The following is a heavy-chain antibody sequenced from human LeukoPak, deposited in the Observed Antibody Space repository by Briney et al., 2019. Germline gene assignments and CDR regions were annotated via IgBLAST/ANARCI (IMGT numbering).Heavy chain of an antibody. V-gene: IGHV4-59*08. J-gene: IGHJ4*02. CDR1: GGSISSYY. CDR2: ISDIGSI. D-gene: IGHD2-8*02. Sequence: SETLSLTCTVSGGSISSYYWSWIRRPPGKGLEWIAYISDIGSINYNPSLKSRVTISLDTSKNQFSLKLSSVTAADTAVYYCAGHHPRNTVDFWGQGTLVSVSS. CDR3: AGHHPRNTVDF.